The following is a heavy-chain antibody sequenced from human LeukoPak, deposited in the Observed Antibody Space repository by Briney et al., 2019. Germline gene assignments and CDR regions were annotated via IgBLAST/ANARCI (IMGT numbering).Heavy chain of an antibody. D-gene: IGHD3-10*01. CDR3: ARDSGERGSGSYLIAY. V-gene: IGHV1-2*02. CDR2: INPNSGGT. J-gene: IGHJ4*02. Sequence: ASVKVSCKASGYTFTGYYMHWVRQAPGQGLEWMGWINPNSGGTNYAQNFQGGVTMTRDTSISTAYMELSRLRSDDTAVYYCARDSGERGSGSYLIAYWGQGTLVTVSS. CDR1: GYTFTGYY.